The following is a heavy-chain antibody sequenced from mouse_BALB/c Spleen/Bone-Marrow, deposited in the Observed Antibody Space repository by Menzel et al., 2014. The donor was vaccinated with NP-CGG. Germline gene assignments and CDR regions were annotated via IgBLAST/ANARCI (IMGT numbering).Heavy chain of an antibody. Sequence: EVKLQESGGGLVQPGVSLKLSCAASGFDFSRYWMIWFRQASGKGLEWIGKINPDSSTINYTSSLKGKFITSRDNAKNTLYLQMSKVRSEDTALYYCAGLGYYGYFAYWGQGTTLTVSS. V-gene: IGHV4-1*02. CDR1: GFDFSRYW. CDR3: AGLGYYGYFAY. CDR2: INPDSSTI. D-gene: IGHD2-3*01. J-gene: IGHJ2*01.